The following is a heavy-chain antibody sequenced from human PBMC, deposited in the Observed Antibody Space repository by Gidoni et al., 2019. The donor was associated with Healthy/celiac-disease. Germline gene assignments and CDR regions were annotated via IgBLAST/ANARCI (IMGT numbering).Heavy chain of an antibody. CDR3: VGGHYGSGSPFDY. Sequence: EVQLVESGGGLVKPGGSLRLSCAASGFTFSSYSMNWVRQAPRKGLEWVSSISSSSSYIYYADSVKGRFTISRDNAKNSLYLQMNSLRAEDTAVYYCVGGHYGSGSPFDYWGQGTLVTVSS. D-gene: IGHD3-10*01. J-gene: IGHJ4*02. CDR1: GFTFSSYS. CDR2: ISSSSSYI. V-gene: IGHV3-21*01.